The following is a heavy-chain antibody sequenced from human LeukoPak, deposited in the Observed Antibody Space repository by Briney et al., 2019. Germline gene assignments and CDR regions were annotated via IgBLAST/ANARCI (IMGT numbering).Heavy chain of an antibody. CDR2: IYNSGST. CDR3: ARDDYGVFDAFDV. V-gene: IGHV4-59*08. Sequence: PSETLSLTCTVSGGSICIHYWSWIRQPPGKGLEWIGYIYNSGSTNYNPSLKSRVTISLDTSKNQFSLHLTSVTAADTAVYFCARDDYGVFDAFDVWGQGTVVTVSS. D-gene: IGHD3-16*01. J-gene: IGHJ3*01. CDR1: GGSICIHY.